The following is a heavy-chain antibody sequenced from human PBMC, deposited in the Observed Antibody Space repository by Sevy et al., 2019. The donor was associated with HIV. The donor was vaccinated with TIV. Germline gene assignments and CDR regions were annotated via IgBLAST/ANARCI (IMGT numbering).Heavy chain of an antibody. CDR2: INSDSDTM. J-gene: IGHJ4*02. D-gene: IGHD3-22*01. Sequence: GGSLRLSCVASGFTFNYYAMNWVRQAPGKGLEWILYINSDSDTMYYGNSVKGGFTICREKAKNTLYLQMNSLRDEDTAEYYCARERGTYYDTSGYPYLLEAGFDYWGQGTLVTVSS. CDR1: GFTFNYYA. V-gene: IGHV3-48*02. CDR3: ARERGTYYDTSGYPYLLEAGFDY.